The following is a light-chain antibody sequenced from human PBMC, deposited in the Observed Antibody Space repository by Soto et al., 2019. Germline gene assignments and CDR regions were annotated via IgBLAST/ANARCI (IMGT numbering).Light chain of an antibody. V-gene: IGKV3-20*01. CDR2: GAS. CDR3: QQYGSWT. J-gene: IGKJ1*01. Sequence: EIALTQSPGTLSLSPGERATLSCRASQSISSNYLAWYQQKPGQAPRLLIYGASSRSTGIPDRFSGSGSGTDFTLTISRLEPEDSEIYYCQQYGSWTFGQGTKVEI. CDR1: QSISSNY.